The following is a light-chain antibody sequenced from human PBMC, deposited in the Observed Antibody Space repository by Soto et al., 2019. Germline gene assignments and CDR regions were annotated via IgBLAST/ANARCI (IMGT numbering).Light chain of an antibody. CDR2: AAS. Sequence: DIQMTQSPSSLSASVGDRVTITCRASQSISSYLNWYQQKPGKAPKLLIYAASSLQSGVPSMFSGSGSWTDFTLPIISLQPEDVATYYGQQSYSTPITVGQGTRLEIK. J-gene: IGKJ5*01. CDR1: QSISSY. V-gene: IGKV1-39*01. CDR3: QQSYSTPIT.